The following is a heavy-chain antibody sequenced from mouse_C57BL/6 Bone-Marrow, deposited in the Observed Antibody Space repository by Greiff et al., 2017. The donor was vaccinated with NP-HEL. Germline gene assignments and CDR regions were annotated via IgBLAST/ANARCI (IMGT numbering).Heavy chain of an antibody. Sequence: DVKLVESGGGLVKPGGSLKLSCAASGFTFSSYTMSWVRQTPEKRLEWVATISGGGGNTYYPDNAKNTLYLQMSSLRSEDTALYYCARRGYGSSYGYWYFDVWGTGTTVTVSS. J-gene: IGHJ1*03. D-gene: IGHD1-1*01. CDR1: GFTFSSYT. CDR2: ISGGGGNT. CDR3: ARRGYGSSYGYWYFDV. V-gene: IGHV5-9*01.